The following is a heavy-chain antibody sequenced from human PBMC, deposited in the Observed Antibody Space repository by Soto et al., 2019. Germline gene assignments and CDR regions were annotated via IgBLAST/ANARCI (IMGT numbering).Heavy chain of an antibody. J-gene: IGHJ6*02. Sequence: ASVKVSCKXSGYTFTSYDINWVRQATGQGLEWMGWMNPNSGNTGYAQKFQGRVTMTRNTSISTAYMELSSLRSEDTAVYYCARGRVQLWTEAYYYYYGMDVWGQGTTVTVSS. V-gene: IGHV1-8*01. CDR3: ARGRVQLWTEAYYYYYGMDV. D-gene: IGHD5-18*01. CDR2: MNPNSGNT. CDR1: GYTFTSYD.